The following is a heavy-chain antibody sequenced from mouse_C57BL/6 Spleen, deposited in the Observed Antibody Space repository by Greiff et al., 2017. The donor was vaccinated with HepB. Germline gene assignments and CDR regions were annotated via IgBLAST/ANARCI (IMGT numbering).Heavy chain of an antibody. CDR1: GYTFTDYN. CDR2: INPNNGGT. D-gene: IGHD2-1*01. V-gene: IGHV1-18*01. J-gene: IGHJ3*01. Sequence: EVQLQQSGPELVKPGASVKIPCKASGYTFTDYNMDWVKQSHGKSLEWIGDINPNNGGTINNQKFKGKATLTVDKSSSTAYMELRSLTSEDTAVYYCARADYGNYVGFAYWGQGTLVTVSA. CDR3: ARADYGNYVGFAY.